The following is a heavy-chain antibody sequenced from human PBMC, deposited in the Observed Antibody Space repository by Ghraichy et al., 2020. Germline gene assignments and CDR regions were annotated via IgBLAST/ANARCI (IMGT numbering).Heavy chain of an antibody. V-gene: IGHV3-48*02. J-gene: IGHJ4*02. CDR3: VRDHNWAFDY. CDR1: GFTFSSYS. D-gene: IGHD3-16*01. Sequence: TCVASGFTFSSYSMNWVRQAPGKGLEWVSYICGSTISYADSVKGRFTISRDSAQNSLYLQMNSLRDEDTAVYYCVRDHNWAFDYWGRGTLVTVSS. CDR2: ICGSTI.